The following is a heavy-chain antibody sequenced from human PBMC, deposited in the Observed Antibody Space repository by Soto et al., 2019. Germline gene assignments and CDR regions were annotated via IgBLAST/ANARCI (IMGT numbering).Heavy chain of an antibody. D-gene: IGHD2-15*01. V-gene: IGHV1-18*01. CDR3: ARRAHCSGGSCYPAYYFDY. CDR2: ISAYNGTT. Sequence: ASVKVSCKASGYTFTSYGISWVRQAPGQGLEWMGWISAYNGTTNYAQKLQGRVTMTTDTSTSTAYMELRSLRSDDTAVYYCARRAHCSGGSCYPAYYFDYWGQGTLVTVSS. J-gene: IGHJ4*02. CDR1: GYTFTSYG.